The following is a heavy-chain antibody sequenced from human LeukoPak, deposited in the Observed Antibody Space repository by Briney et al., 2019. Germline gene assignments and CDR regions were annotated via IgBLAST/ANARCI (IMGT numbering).Heavy chain of an antibody. CDR1: GFTVSSNY. V-gene: IGHV3-43*01. Sequence: PGGSLRLSCAASGFTVSSNYMSWVRQAPGKGLEWVSLISWDGGSTYYADSVKGRFTISRDNSKNSLYLQMNSLRTEDTALYYCAKEADRIAVAGTGLDYWGQGTLVTVSS. CDR2: ISWDGGST. D-gene: IGHD6-19*01. CDR3: AKEADRIAVAGTGLDY. J-gene: IGHJ4*02.